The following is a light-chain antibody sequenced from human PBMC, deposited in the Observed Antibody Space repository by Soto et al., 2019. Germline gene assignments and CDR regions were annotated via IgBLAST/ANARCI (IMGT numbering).Light chain of an antibody. CDR1: QSVSSSY. Sequence: EIVLTQSPGTLSLSPGERATLSCRASQSVSSSYLAWYQQKPGQAPRLLIYGASSRATGIPVRFSGSGSGTDFTLTISSLEPDEFAVYYCQQYGSSPATFGQGTKVEIK. V-gene: IGKV3-20*01. CDR2: GAS. CDR3: QQYGSSPAT. J-gene: IGKJ1*01.